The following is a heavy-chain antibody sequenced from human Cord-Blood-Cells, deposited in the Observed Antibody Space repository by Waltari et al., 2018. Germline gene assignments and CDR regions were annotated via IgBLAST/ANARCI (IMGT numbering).Heavy chain of an antibody. V-gene: IGHV4-34*01. CDR3: ARAAAYSSSSYDY. Sequence: QVQLQQWGAGLLKPSETLSLTCAVYGGSFSGYYWGWIRQPPGTGLEWIGEINHSGSTNYNPSLKSRVTISVDTSKNQFSLKLSSVTAADTAVYYCARAAAYSSSSYDYWGQGTLVTVSS. J-gene: IGHJ4*02. CDR2: INHSGST. CDR1: GGSFSGYY. D-gene: IGHD6-6*01.